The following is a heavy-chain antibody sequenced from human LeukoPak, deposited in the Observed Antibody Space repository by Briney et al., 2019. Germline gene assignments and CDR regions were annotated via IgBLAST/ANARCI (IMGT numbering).Heavy chain of an antibody. CDR1: GFTFTSYA. D-gene: IGHD6-19*01. Sequence: GGSLRLSCAASGFTFTSYAMTWVRQAPGKGLEWVSVISGNGGSTYYADSVKGRFTISRDNSKNTLYLQMNSLRVEDTAVYFCAKGLSSSWVPGIAVAGGLDYWGQGTLVIVSS. CDR3: AKGLSSSWVPGIAVAGGLDY. V-gene: IGHV3-23*01. CDR2: ISGNGGST. J-gene: IGHJ4*02.